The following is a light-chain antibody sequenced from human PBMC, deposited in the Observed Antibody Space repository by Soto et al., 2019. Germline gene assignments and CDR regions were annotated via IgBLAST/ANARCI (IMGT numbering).Light chain of an antibody. CDR2: GTS. CDR1: QGISDY. CDR3: QQLRTYPLT. J-gene: IGKJ4*01. V-gene: IGKV1-9*01. Sequence: DIQLTQSPSFLSASVGDRVTITCRASQGISDYLAWYQQKPGNAPKLLIYGTSTLQGEVPSRFSGSGSGTEFTLTISSLQPEDFATYFCQQLRTYPLTFGGGTRVEIK.